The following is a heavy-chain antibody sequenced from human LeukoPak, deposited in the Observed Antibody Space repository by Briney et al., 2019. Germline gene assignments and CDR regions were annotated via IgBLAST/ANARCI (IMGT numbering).Heavy chain of an antibody. CDR2: ITDSGGST. V-gene: IGHV3-23*01. Sequence: GGTLRLSCAASGFTFSNYGMSWVRQAPGKGLEWVSAITDSGGSTYYADSVKGRFTISRDNSKNTLDLQMNSLRAEDTAVYYCARDSLMLRGPLVIYYFDFWGQGTLVTVSS. D-gene: IGHD3-10*01. CDR1: GFTFSNYG. J-gene: IGHJ4*02. CDR3: ARDSLMLRGPLVIYYFDF.